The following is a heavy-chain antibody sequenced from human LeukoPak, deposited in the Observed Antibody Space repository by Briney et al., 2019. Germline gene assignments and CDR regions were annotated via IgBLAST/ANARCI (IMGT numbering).Heavy chain of an antibody. CDR2: IYYSGST. Sequence: NPSETLSLTCTVSGCSISSSGYHWGWLRQPPGKGLEWIVRIYYSGSTYYHPSLKSRVTISVATSKNQFSLTLSSVTGADMAMYYSARAGERLDYVWGSYRFDYWGQGTLVTVSS. V-gene: IGHV4-39*07. CDR1: GCSISSSGYH. D-gene: IGHD3-16*02. CDR3: ARAGERLDYVWGSYRFDY. J-gene: IGHJ4*02.